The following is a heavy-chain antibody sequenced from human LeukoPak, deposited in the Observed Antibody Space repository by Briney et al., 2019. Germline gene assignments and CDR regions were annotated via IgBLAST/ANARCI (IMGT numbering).Heavy chain of an antibody. J-gene: IGHJ6*03. Sequence: SETLSLTCTVSGGSISSYYWSWIRQPPGKGLEWIGYIYYSGSTNYNPSLKSRVTISVDTSKNQFSLKLSSVTAADTAVYYCARATVRPPPYYYYYYMDVWGKGTTVTVSS. CDR3: ARATVRPPPYYYYYYMDV. CDR2: IYYSGST. CDR1: GGSISSYY. D-gene: IGHD6-25*01. V-gene: IGHV4-59*01.